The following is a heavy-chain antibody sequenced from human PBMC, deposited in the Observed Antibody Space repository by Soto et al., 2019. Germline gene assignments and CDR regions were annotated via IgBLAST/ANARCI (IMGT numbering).Heavy chain of an antibody. CDR3: ARGEKCGGDCYSFDS. D-gene: IGHD2-21*02. CDR2: IKQDGSER. V-gene: IGHV3-7*03. J-gene: IGHJ4*02. CDR1: GFTFSNYW. Sequence: PGGSLRLSCAASGFTFSNYWMSWVRQAPGKGLEWVVNIKQDGSERYYVDSVKGRFTISRDNAKNSLYLQMNSLRVEDTAVYYCARGEKCGGDCYSFDSWGQGTLVTVSS.